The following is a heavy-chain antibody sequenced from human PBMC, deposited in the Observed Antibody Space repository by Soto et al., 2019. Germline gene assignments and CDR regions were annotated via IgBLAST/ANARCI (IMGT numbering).Heavy chain of an antibody. V-gene: IGHV5-51*01. CDR3: TRDAIVSYYDSSGYFAYYYGMDV. CDR1: GYSFTSYW. CDR2: IYPGDSDT. D-gene: IGHD3-22*01. Sequence: PGESLKISCKGSGYSFTSYWIGWVRQMPGKGLEWMGIIYPGDSDTRYSPSFQGQVTISADKSKSIAYLQWSSLKTEDTAVYYCTRDAIVSYYDSSGYFAYYYGMDVWGQGTTVTVSS. J-gene: IGHJ6*02.